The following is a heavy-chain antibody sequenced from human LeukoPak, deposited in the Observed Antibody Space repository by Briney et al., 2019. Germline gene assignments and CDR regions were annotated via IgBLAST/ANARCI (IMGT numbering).Heavy chain of an antibody. D-gene: IGHD2-15*01. CDR2: IYYSGST. V-gene: IGHV4-39*07. CDR1: GGSISSSSYY. CDR3: ARGTRGSGGSFTHYYYYMDV. J-gene: IGHJ6*03. Sequence: PSETLSLTCTVSGGSISSSSYYWGWIRQPPGKGLEWIGSIYYSGSTYYNPSLKSRVTISVDTSKNQFSLKLSSVTAADTAVYYCARGTRGSGGSFTHYYYYMDVWGKGTTVTVSS.